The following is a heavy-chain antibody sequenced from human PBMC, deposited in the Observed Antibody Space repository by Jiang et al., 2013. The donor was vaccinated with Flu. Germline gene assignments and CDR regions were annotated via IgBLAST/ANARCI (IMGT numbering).Heavy chain of an antibody. J-gene: IGHJ4*02. CDR1: GFSLITTGVG. Sequence: VKPTQTLTLTCTFSGFSLITTGVGVGWIRQPPGKALEWLALIYWNDDKRYSPSQKSRLTITKDTSKNQVVLTMTNMDPVDTAIYYCAHRPPGSSGLGSRTLFDYWGQGTLVTVSS. D-gene: IGHD6-19*01. CDR2: IYWNDDK. V-gene: IGHV2-5*01. CDR3: AHRPPGSSGLGSRTLFDY.